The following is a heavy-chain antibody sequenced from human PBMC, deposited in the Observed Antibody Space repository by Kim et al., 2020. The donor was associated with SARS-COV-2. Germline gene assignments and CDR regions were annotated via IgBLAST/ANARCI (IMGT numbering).Heavy chain of an antibody. D-gene: IGHD1-26*01. V-gene: IGHV4-34*01. CDR3: ASMGAINWFDP. J-gene: IGHJ5*02. CDR2: T. Sequence: TNSNPSLKSRVTISVDTSKNQFSLKLSSVTAADTAVYYCASMGAINWFDPWGQGTLVTVSS.